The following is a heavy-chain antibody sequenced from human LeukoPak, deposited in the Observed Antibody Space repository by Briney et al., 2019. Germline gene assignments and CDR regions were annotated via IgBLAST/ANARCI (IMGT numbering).Heavy chain of an antibody. CDR1: GGSISSYY. CDR2: IYTSGST. V-gene: IGHV4-4*07. Sequence: SETLSLTCTVSGGSISSYYWSWIRQPAGKGLEWIGRIYTSGSTNYNPSLKSRVTMSVDTSKNQFSLKLSSVTAADTAVYYCARALGPVPARGQPANNWFDPWGQGTLVTVSS. CDR3: ARALGPVPARGQPANNWFDP. J-gene: IGHJ5*02. D-gene: IGHD2-2*01.